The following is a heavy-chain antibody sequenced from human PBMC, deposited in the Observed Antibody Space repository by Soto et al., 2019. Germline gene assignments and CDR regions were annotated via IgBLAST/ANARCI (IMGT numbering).Heavy chain of an antibody. CDR2: ISYDGSNK. V-gene: IGHV3-30*18. CDR3: AKDGSGMDV. J-gene: IGHJ6*02. CDR1: GFTFSSYG. Sequence: PGGSLRLSCAASGFTFSSYGMHWVRQAPGKGLEWVAVISYDGSNKYYADSVKGRFTISRDNSKNTLYLQMNSLRAEDTAVYYCAKDGSGMDVWGQGTTVTVSS.